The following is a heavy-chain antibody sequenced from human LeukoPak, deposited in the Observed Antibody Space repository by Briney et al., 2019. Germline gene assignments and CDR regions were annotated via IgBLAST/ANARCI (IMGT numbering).Heavy chain of an antibody. CDR3: ARDWPPIITMVRGAHLDY. Sequence: PGRSLRLSCAASGFTFSSYGMHWVRRAPGKGLEWVAVIWYDGSNKYYADSVKGRFTISRDNSKNTLYLQMNSLRAEDTAVYYCARDWPPIITMVRGAHLDYWGQGTLVTVSS. J-gene: IGHJ4*02. CDR2: IWYDGSNK. V-gene: IGHV3-33*01. CDR1: GFTFSSYG. D-gene: IGHD3-10*01.